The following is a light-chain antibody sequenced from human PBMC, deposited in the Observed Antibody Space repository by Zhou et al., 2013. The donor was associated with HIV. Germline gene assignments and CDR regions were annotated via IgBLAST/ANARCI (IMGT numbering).Light chain of an antibody. CDR2: AAS. J-gene: IGKJ2*01. Sequence: DIQMTQSPSSLSASVGDRVTITCRASQSISSYLNWYQQKPGKAPKLLIYAASSLQSGVPPRFSGGGSGTDFTLTISSLQPEDFATYYCQQSYSTPPDTFGQGTKLEIK. V-gene: IGKV1-39*01. CDR3: QQSYSTPPDT. CDR1: QSISSY.